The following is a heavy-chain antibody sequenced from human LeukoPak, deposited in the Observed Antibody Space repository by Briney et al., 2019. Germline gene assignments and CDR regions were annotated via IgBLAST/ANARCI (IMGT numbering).Heavy chain of an antibody. D-gene: IGHD2-2*01. Sequence: ASVKVSCKASGYTFTSYYMHWVRQAPGQGLEWMGIINPSGGSTSYAQKFQGRVTMTRDTSTSTVYMELSSLRSEDTAVYYCARGGPIPSLQYCSSTSCHVAKYNWFDPWGQGTLVTVSS. J-gene: IGHJ5*02. CDR2: INPSGGST. CDR3: ARGGPIPSLQYCSSTSCHVAKYNWFDP. CDR1: GYTFTSYY. V-gene: IGHV1-46*01.